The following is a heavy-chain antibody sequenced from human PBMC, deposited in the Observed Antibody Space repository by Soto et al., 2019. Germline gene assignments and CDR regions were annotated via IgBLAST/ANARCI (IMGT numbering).Heavy chain of an antibody. D-gene: IGHD5-12*01. V-gene: IGHV3-74*01. CDR3: VRSREGYNLVADY. CDR2: INGDGTTT. CDR1: GFTFSGYW. J-gene: IGHJ4*02. Sequence: EAQLVESGGDLVQPGGSLRLSCAASGFTFSGYWMHWVRQAPERGLVWVSRINGDGTTTHYADSVKGRFTISRDNAKNTLYLQMNRLRAEDTAVYSCVRSREGYNLVADYWGQGTLVTVSS.